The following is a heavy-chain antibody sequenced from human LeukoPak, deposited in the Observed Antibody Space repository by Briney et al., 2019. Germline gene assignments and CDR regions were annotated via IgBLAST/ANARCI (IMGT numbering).Heavy chain of an antibody. Sequence: GGSLRLSCAASGFTFSSYSMNWVRQAPGKGLEWLSYISSTSSAIYYADSLKGRFTISRDNSKNTVYLHMNSLRAEDTAVYYCAKFEGLCGSANTCYHFDCWGQGTLVTVSS. CDR1: GFTFSSYS. D-gene: IGHD2-2*01. J-gene: IGHJ4*02. CDR3: AKFEGLCGSANTCYHFDC. V-gene: IGHV3-48*01. CDR2: ISSTSSAI.